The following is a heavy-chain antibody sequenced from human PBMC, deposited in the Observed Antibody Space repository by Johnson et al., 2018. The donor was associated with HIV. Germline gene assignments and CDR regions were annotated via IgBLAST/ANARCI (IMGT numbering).Heavy chain of an antibody. Sequence: VQLVESGGGLVKPGGSVRLSCAASGFTFSNAWMNWVRHAPGKGLEWVGRIKSKTDGGTTDYAGPVKGKFTISRDDSKTTLCLQMNSLKTEDTAVYYCARASRPHALDLWSQGIMITVAS. J-gene: IGHJ3*01. CDR2: IKSKTDGGTT. CDR1: GFTFSNAW. CDR3: ARASRPHALDL. V-gene: IGHV3-15*01.